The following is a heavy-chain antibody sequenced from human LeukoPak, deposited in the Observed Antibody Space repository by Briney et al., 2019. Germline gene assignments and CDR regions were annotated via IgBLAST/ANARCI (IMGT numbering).Heavy chain of an antibody. CDR2: IYHSGST. Sequence: SETLSLTCAVSGYSISSGYYWGWIRQPPGKGLEWIGSIYHSGSTYYNPSLKSRVTVSVDTSKNQFSLKLSSVTAADAAVYYCARAWQWLPLDSWGQGTLVTVSS. V-gene: IGHV4-38-2*01. D-gene: IGHD6-19*01. CDR1: GYSISSGYY. CDR3: ARAWQWLPLDS. J-gene: IGHJ4*02.